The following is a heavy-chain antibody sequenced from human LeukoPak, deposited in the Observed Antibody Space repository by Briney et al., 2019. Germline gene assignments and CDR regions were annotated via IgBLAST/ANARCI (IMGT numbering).Heavy chain of an antibody. D-gene: IGHD3-10*01. CDR2: VNPNSGGT. J-gene: IGHJ4*02. V-gene: IGHV1-2*02. CDR3: ARTYYYGSGSYPY. Sequence: ASVKVSCKASGYTFTGYYMHWVRQAPGQGLEWMGWVNPNSGGTNYAQKFQGRVTMTRDTSISTAYMELSRLRSDDTAVYYCARTYYYGSGSYPYWGQGTLVTVSS. CDR1: GYTFTGYY.